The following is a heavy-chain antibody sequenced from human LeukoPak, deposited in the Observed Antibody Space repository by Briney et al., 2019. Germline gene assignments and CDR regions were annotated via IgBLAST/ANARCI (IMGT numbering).Heavy chain of an antibody. J-gene: IGHJ4*02. CDR1: GFTFSSYW. CDR3: ARVGLLWFGEPSSFDY. CDR2: XXXDGSGK. D-gene: IGHD3-10*01. Sequence: GGSLRLSCAASGFTFSSYWMSWVRQAPGKGLEWVANXXXDGSGKYYVDSVKGRFTISRDNAKNSLYLQMNSLRAEDTAVYYCARVGLLWFGEPSSFDYWGQGTLVTVSS. V-gene: IGHV3-7*01.